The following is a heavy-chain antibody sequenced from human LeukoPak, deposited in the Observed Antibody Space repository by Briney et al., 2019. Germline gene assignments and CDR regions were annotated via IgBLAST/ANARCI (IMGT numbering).Heavy chain of an antibody. D-gene: IGHD6-19*01. Sequence: GGSLRLSCAASGFTFSSYSMNWVRQAPGKGLEWVSSISGSSSYIYYADSVKGRFTISRDNAKNSLYLQMNSLRAEDTAVYYCARGGPRYSSGWYGAFDIWGQGTMVTVSS. CDR3: ARGGPRYSSGWYGAFDI. J-gene: IGHJ3*02. CDR2: ISGSSSYI. V-gene: IGHV3-21*01. CDR1: GFTFSSYS.